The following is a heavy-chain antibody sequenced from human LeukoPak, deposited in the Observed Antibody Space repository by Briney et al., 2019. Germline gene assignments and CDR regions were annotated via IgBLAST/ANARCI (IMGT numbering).Heavy chain of an antibody. Sequence: ASVKISCKASGYTFTNYGFNWVLQAPGQGLEWMGNNAYNGNTNYAQKFQDRVTMTTDTSTSTAYMELRSLRSDDTAVYDGARYNSMFRGVTTSDYWGQGTRVIVSS. CDR2: NAYNGNT. V-gene: IGHV1-18*01. D-gene: IGHD3-10*01. J-gene: IGHJ4*02. CDR1: GYTFTNYG. CDR3: ARYNSMFRGVTTSDY.